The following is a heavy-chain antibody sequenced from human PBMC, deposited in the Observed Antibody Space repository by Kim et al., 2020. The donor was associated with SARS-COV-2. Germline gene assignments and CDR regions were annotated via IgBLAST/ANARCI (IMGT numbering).Heavy chain of an antibody. J-gene: IGHJ3*02. CDR3: ARDLTYDSSGYYFFGAFDI. V-gene: IGHV3-33*01. CDR2: IWYDGSNK. D-gene: IGHD3-22*01. CDR1: GFTFSSYG. Sequence: GGSLRLSCAASGFTFSSYGMHWVRQAPGKGLEWVAVIWYDGSNKYYADSVKGRFTISRDNSKNTLYLQMNSLRAEDTAVYYCARDLTYDSSGYYFFGAFDIWGQGTMVTVSS.